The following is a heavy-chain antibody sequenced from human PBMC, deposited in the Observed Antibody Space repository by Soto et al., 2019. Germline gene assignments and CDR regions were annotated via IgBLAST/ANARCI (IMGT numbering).Heavy chain of an antibody. CDR3: ARVSRFCSSTSCYVFDP. CDR2: INAGNGNT. J-gene: IGHJ5*02. D-gene: IGHD2-2*01. CDR1: GYTFTSYA. Sequence: ASVKVSCKASGYTFTSYAMHWVRQAPGQRLEWMGWINAGNGNTKYSQKFQGRVTITRDTSASTAYMELSSLRSEDTAVYYCARVSRFCSSTSCYVFDPWGQGTLVTVSS. V-gene: IGHV1-3*01.